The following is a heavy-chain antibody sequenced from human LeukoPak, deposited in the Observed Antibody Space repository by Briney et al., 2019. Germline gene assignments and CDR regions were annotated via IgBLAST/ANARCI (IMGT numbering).Heavy chain of an antibody. CDR1: GFTFSSYA. D-gene: IGHD6-19*01. V-gene: IGHV3-23*01. CDR2: ISGSGGST. Sequence: GGSLRLSCAASGFTFSSYAMSWVRQAPGKGLEWVSAISGSGGSTYYADSVKGRFTISRDNSKNTPYLQMNSLRAEDTAVYYCAKDLLSGHPPQEFDYWGQGTLVIVSS. CDR3: AKDLLSGHPPQEFDY. J-gene: IGHJ4*02.